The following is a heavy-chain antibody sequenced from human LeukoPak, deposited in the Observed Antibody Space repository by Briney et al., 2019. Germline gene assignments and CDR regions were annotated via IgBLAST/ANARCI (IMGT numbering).Heavy chain of an antibody. J-gene: IGHJ4*02. CDR3: ARDGGGRLEYFFDY. CDR2: IYYSGST. V-gene: IGHV4-59*12. D-gene: IGHD3-3*01. CDR1: GGSFSSYY. Sequence: SETLSLTCAVYGGSFSSYYRSWIRQPPGKGLEWIGYIYYSGSTNYNPSLKSRVTISVDTSKDQFSLKLNSVTAADTAVYFCARDGGGRLEYFFDYWGQGTLVTVSS.